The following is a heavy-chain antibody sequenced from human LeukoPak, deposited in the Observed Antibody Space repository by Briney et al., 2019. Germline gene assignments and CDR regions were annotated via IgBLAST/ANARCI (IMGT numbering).Heavy chain of an antibody. Sequence: SETLSLTCAVSGGSISSSNWWSWVRQPPGKGLEWIGEIYHSGSTNYNPSLKSRVTISVDKSKNQFSLKLSSVTAADTAVYYCARGRYDSSGFFDYWGQGTLVTVSS. D-gene: IGHD3-22*01. CDR1: GGSISSSNW. V-gene: IGHV4-4*02. J-gene: IGHJ4*02. CDR3: ARGRYDSSGFFDY. CDR2: IYHSGST.